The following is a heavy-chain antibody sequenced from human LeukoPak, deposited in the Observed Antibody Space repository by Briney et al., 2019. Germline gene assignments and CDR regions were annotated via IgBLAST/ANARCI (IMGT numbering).Heavy chain of an antibody. Sequence: PSETLSLTCTVSGGSISSGGYYWSWIRQHPGKGLEWIGYIYYSGSTNYNPSLKSRVTISVDTSKNQFSLKLSSVTAADTAVYYCARVSRLWFGGYRNWFDPWGQGTLVTVSS. D-gene: IGHD3-10*01. CDR2: IYYSGST. V-gene: IGHV4-31*03. CDR1: GGSISSGGYY. CDR3: ARVSRLWFGGYRNWFDP. J-gene: IGHJ5*02.